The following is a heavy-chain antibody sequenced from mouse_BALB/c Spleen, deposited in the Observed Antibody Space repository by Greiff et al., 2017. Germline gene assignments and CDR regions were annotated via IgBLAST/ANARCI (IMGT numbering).Heavy chain of an antibody. CDR3: ARYGYDYFDY. CDR2: INPGSGGT. CDR1: GYAFTNYL. J-gene: IGHJ2*01. V-gene: IGHV1-54*01. D-gene: IGHD2-2*01. Sequence: QVQLKQSGAELVRPGTSVKVSCKASGYAFTNYLIEWVKQRPGQGLEWIGVINPGSGGTNYNEKFKGKATLTADKSSSTAYMQLSSLTSDDSAVYCCARYGYDYFDYWGQGTTLTVSS.